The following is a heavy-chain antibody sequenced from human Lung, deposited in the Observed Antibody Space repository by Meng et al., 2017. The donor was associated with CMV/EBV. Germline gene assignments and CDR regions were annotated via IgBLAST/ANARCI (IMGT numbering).Heavy chain of an antibody. Sequence: VQLQESGPGLVKPSGALSLTCAFSGGSISSSNWWSWVRQPSGKGLEWIGEIYHSGSTNYNPSLKSRVTISVDKSKNQFSLKLSSVTAADTAVYYCASFPPPGKQWLVTDYWGQGTLVTVSS. CDR3: ASFPPPGKQWLVTDY. CDR2: IYHSGST. D-gene: IGHD6-19*01. J-gene: IGHJ4*02. V-gene: IGHV4-4*02. CDR1: GGSISSSNW.